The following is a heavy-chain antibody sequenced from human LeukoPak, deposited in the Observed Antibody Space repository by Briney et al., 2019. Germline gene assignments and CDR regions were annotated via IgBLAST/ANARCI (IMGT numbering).Heavy chain of an antibody. J-gene: IGHJ2*01. CDR3: ARRGSGASLEYYFDL. D-gene: IGHD1-14*01. Sequence: KASQTLSLTCTVSGGSISGGAYYWSWIRQHPGKGLEWIAYIFYSGNTYYNPSLKSRVTISVDTSKNQFSLKLSSVTAADTAVYYCARRGSGASLEYYFDLWGRGTLVTVPS. CDR2: IFYSGNT. CDR1: GGSISGGAYY. V-gene: IGHV4-31*03.